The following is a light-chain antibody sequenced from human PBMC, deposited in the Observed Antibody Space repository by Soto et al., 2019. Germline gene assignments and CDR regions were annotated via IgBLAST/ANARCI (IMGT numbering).Light chain of an antibody. CDR2: KAS. J-gene: IGKJ1*01. CDR1: QTISSW. Sequence: DIQMTQSPSTLSGSVGDGVTITCRARQTISSWLAWYQQKPGKAPKLLIYKASTLESGVQSRFRASGSCTQFTLTISSLQPDEFATYYCQHYNSYSEACGQGTKVELK. CDR3: QHYNSYSEA. V-gene: IGKV1-5*03.